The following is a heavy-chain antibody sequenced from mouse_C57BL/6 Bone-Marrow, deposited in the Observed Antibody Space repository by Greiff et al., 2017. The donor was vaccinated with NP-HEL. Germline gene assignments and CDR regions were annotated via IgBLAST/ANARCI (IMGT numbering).Heavy chain of an antibody. CDR1: GYTFTSYW. V-gene: IGHV1-59*01. Sequence: VQLQQPGAELVRPGTSVKLSCKASGYTFTSYWMHWVQQRPGQGLEWIGVIDPSDSYTTYNQKFKGKATLTVDTASSPAYMQLSSLTSEDSAVYDCARSGHYYGSSYDYFDYWGQGTTLTVSS. D-gene: IGHD1-1*01. J-gene: IGHJ2*01. CDR2: IDPSDSYT. CDR3: ARSGHYYGSSYDYFDY.